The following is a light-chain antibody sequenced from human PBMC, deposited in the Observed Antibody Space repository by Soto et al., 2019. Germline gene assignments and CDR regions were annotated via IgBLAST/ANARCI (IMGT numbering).Light chain of an antibody. CDR1: HSVSSSY. CDR3: QQYGSSPPIT. J-gene: IGKJ5*01. V-gene: IGKV3-20*01. Sequence: EIVLTQSPGTLSLSPGERATLSCGASHSVSSSYLAWYQQTPGQAPRLLIYGASSRATGIPDRFSGSGSGTDFTLTISTLEPEDLAVYYCQQYGSSPPITFGQGTRLEIK. CDR2: GAS.